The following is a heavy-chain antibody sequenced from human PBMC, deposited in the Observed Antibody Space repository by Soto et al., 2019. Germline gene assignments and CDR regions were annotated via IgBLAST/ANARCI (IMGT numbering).Heavy chain of an antibody. CDR2: ISYDGSNK. J-gene: IGHJ4*02. CDR1: GFSFSNYA. Sequence: GGSLRLSCAASGFSFSNYAMHWVRQAPGKGLEWVAIISYDGSNKYYADSVKGRFTISRDNCKNTLYLQMNNLRAEDTAVYYCATGGDTAKDGYWGQGTLVTVSS. V-gene: IGHV3-30-3*01. D-gene: IGHD5-18*01. CDR3: ATGGDTAKDGY.